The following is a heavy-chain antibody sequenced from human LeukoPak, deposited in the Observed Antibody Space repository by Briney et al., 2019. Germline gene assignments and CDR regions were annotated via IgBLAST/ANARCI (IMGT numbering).Heavy chain of an antibody. D-gene: IGHD6-19*01. J-gene: IGHJ4*02. CDR1: GYTFTGYY. Sequence: GASVKVSCKASGYTFTGYYMHWVRQAPGQGLEWMGWINPNSGGTNYAQKFQGRVTMTRDTSISTAYMELSRLRSDDTAVYYCARERAGVAMYYFDYWGQGTLVTVSS. CDR2: INPNSGGT. V-gene: IGHV1-2*02. CDR3: ARERAGVAMYYFDY.